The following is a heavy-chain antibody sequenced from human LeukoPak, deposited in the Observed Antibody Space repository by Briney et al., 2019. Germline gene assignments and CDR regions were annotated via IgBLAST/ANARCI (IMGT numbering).Heavy chain of an antibody. V-gene: IGHV5-51*01. Sequence: GESLKISCKGSGYRFTCYWIGWVRQMPGKGLEWMGIIYPGESDTRYSPSFQGQVTISADKSISTAYLQWSSLKASDTAMYYCARGPDTAMVSLDYWGQGTLVTVSS. CDR1: GYRFTCYW. CDR3: ARGPDTAMVSLDY. J-gene: IGHJ4*02. D-gene: IGHD5-18*01. CDR2: IYPGESDT.